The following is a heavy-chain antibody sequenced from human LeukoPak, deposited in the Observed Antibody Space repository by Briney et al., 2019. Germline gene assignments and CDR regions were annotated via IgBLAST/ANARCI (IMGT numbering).Heavy chain of an antibody. Sequence: GASVKVSCKASGYTFTSYGISWVRQAPGQGLEWMGWISAYNGNTNYAQKLQGRVTMTTDTSTSIAYMELRSLRSDDTAVYYCARDSGVGATEYYFDYWGQGTLVTVSS. CDR2: ISAYNGNT. J-gene: IGHJ4*02. D-gene: IGHD1-26*01. CDR3: ARDSGVGATEYYFDY. V-gene: IGHV1-18*01. CDR1: GYTFTSYG.